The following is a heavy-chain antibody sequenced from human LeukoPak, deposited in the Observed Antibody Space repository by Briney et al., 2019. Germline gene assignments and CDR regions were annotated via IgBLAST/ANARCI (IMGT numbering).Heavy chain of an antibody. CDR1: GFTFSNYN. CDR2: ISSSSSTT. Sequence: GGSLRLSCAASGFTFSNYNMNWARQAPGKGLEWVSYISSSSSTTYYADSVKGRFTISRDNAKNSLYLQMNSLRAEDTAVYYCARDPSSSWTFDYWGQGTLVTVSS. J-gene: IGHJ4*02. D-gene: IGHD6-13*01. CDR3: ARDPSSSWTFDY. V-gene: IGHV3-48*04.